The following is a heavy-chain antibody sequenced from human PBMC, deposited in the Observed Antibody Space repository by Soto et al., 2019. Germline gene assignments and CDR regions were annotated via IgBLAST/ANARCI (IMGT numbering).Heavy chain of an antibody. J-gene: IGHJ4*02. D-gene: IGHD3-9*01. V-gene: IGHV3-15*01. CDR3: TFTYDILTGYYLFDY. Sequence: PGGSLRLSCAASGFTFSNAWMSWVRQAPGKGLEWVGRIKSKTDGGTTDYAAPVKGRFTISRDDSKDTLYLQMNSLKTEDTAVYYCTFTYDILTGYYLFDYWGQGTLVTVSS. CDR1: GFTFSNAW. CDR2: IKSKTDGGTT.